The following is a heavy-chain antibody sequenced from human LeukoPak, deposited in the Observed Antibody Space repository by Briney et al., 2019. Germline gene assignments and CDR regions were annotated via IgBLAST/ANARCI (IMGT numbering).Heavy chain of an antibody. CDR1: GFTFSSYW. V-gene: IGHV3-7*01. J-gene: IGHJ4*02. CDR2: VKEDGSEK. Sequence: GGSLRLSCVASGFTFSSYWMTWVRQAPGRGLEYMAKVKEDGSEKYYVDSVKGRFTISRDNAKNSLYLQINSLRGEDTAVYCCARHCSGGSCYFGYWGQGTLVTVSS. D-gene: IGHD2-15*01. CDR3: ARHCSGGSCYFGY.